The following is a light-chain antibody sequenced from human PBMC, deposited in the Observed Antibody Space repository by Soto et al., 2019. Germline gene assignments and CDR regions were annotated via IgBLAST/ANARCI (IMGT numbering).Light chain of an antibody. Sequence: QSALTQPASVSGSPGQSITISCTGTSSDVGGYNYVSWYQQHPGKAPKLMIYEVSNRPSGVSNRFSGSKSGNTASLTISGLYAEDEADYYCRSYTSSSTHVVFGGGTKLTVL. CDR3: RSYTSSSTHVV. CDR2: EVS. CDR1: SSDVGGYNY. J-gene: IGLJ2*01. V-gene: IGLV2-14*01.